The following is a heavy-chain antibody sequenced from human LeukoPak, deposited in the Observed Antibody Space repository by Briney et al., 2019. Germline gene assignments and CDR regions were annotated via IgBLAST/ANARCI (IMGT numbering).Heavy chain of an antibody. J-gene: IGHJ4*02. D-gene: IGHD4-17*01. CDR3: ATTDYGDLYYFDY. Sequence: GGSLRLSCAASGFTFSSYAMSWVRKAPGKGLEWVAVISYDGSNKYYADSVKGRFTISRDNSKNTLYLQMNSLGAEDTAVYYCATTDYGDLYYFDYWGQGTLVTVSS. CDR2: ISYDGSNK. V-gene: IGHV3-30*04. CDR1: GFTFSSYA.